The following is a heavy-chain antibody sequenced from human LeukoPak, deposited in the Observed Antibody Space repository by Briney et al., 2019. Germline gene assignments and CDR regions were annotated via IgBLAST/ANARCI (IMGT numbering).Heavy chain of an antibody. Sequence: SETLSLTCTVSGGSISSYYWSWIRQPPGKGLEWIGYIYYSGSTNYNPSLKSRVAISVDTSKNQFSLKLSSVTAADTAVYYCARGALVTIFGVVTPYYFDYWGQGTLVTVSS. CDR3: ARGALVTIFGVVTPYYFDY. D-gene: IGHD3-3*01. CDR2: IYYSGST. CDR1: GGSISSYY. J-gene: IGHJ4*02. V-gene: IGHV4-59*08.